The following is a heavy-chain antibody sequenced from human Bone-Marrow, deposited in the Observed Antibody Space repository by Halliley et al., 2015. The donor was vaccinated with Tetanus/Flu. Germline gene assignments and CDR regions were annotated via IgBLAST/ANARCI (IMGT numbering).Heavy chain of an antibody. CDR3: AFAMFRGSGGMDV. D-gene: IGHD3-10*01. V-gene: IGHV3-74*01. CDR1: GFTFSNYW. CDR2: INPGGSST. J-gene: IGHJ6*02. Sequence: SLRLSCTASGFTFSNYWMHWVRQVPGKGLVWVSRINPGGSSTSYAASVKGRFTVSRDNAKNTLYLQMNSLRAEDTAVYYCAFAMFRGSGGMDVWGQGTTVTVSS.